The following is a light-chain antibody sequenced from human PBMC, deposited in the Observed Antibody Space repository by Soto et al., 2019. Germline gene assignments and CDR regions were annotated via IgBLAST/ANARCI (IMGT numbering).Light chain of an antibody. CDR2: ANN. CDR3: VAWDDSLKGYV. Sequence: QSVLTHLPSASGTPGQRVTVSCSGSTSNIGRDIVNWYQLLPGAAPKLFIYANNQRPSGVPDRFSGSKSGTSASLAISGLQSEDEADYYCVAWDDSLKGYVFGTGPKVNVL. J-gene: IGLJ1*01. V-gene: IGLV1-44*01. CDR1: TSNIGRDI.